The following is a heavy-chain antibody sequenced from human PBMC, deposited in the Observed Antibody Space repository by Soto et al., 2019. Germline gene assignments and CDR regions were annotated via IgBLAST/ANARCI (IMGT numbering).Heavy chain of an antibody. J-gene: IGHJ4*02. CDR3: AKAPYYYDSSGYYDF. CDR2: ISGSGTST. Sequence: PGGSLRLSCAASGFTFSSSAMSWVRQSPGKGLEWVSVISGSGTSTYYADSVKGRFTISRDNSKNTLYLQMNSLRAEDTAVYYCAKAPYYYDSSGYYDFWGQGTLVTVSS. D-gene: IGHD3-22*01. CDR1: GFTFSSSA. V-gene: IGHV3-23*01.